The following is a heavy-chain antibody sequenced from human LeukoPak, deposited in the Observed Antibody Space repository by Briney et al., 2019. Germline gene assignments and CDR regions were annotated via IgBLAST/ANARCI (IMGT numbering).Heavy chain of an antibody. CDR2: IYYSGST. V-gene: IGHV4-39*01. CDR1: GVSISSSNSY. D-gene: IGHD4-17*01. CDR3: ASRKNDYGDYLRQYPFDY. Sequence: PSETLSLTCTVSGVSISSSNSYWGWIRQPPGKGLEWIGSIYYSGSTYYNPSLKSRVTISVDTSKNQFSLKLSSVTAADTAVYYCASRKNDYGDYLRQYPFDYWGQGTLVTVSS. J-gene: IGHJ4*02.